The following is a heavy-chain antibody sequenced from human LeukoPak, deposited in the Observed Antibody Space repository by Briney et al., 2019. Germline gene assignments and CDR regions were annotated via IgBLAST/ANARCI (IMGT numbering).Heavy chain of an antibody. J-gene: IGHJ4*02. CDR3: VRENNGIDY. CDR1: GFSISKYR. Sequence: QPGGSLRLSCAVSGFSISKYRMDWVRQAPGKGPVWVSHLNGDGRTTYADSVKGRFTISRDNAKNTLYLQMDSLRAEDTAVYYCVRENNGIDYWGQGTLVTVSS. V-gene: IGHV3-74*03. D-gene: IGHD1-14*01. CDR2: LNGDGRT.